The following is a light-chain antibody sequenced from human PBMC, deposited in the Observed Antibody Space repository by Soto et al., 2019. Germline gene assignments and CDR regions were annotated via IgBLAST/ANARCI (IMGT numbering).Light chain of an antibody. J-gene: IGLJ3*02. Sequence: QSALTQPASVSGSPGQSIAISCTGTSSDIGDYNYVSWYQQHPGKAPKLMIYEVSNRPSGVSNRFSGSTSGNTASLTISGLQAEDEADYYFSSFTRSSPLVFGGGTKLTVL. CDR2: EVS. CDR1: SSDIGDYNY. V-gene: IGLV2-14*01. CDR3: SSFTRSSPLV.